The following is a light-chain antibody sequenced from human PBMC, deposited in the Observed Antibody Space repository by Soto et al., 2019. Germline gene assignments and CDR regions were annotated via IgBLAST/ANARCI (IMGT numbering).Light chain of an antibody. J-gene: IGKJ1*01. CDR2: DAS. CDR1: QSVRSY. Sequence: EIVLTQSPATLSLSPGERAILSCRASQSVRSYLAWYQQKPGLAPRLLIYDASNRATGIPARFSGSGSGTDFTLTISSLEPEDFAVYYCQQRSIWPWTFGQGTKVDIK. CDR3: QQRSIWPWT. V-gene: IGKV3-11*01.